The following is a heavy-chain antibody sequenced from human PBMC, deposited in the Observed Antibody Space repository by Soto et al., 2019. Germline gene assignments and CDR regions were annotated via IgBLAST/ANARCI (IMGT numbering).Heavy chain of an antibody. J-gene: IGHJ4*02. CDR2: IYYSGST. CDR1: GGSISSYY. CDR3: ARDSGSDDFWSGYYTGMNFDY. V-gene: IGHV4-59*01. Sequence: PSETLSLTCTVSGGSISSYYWSWIRQPPGKGLEWIGYIYYSGSTNYNPSLKSRVTISVDTSKNQFSLKLSSVTAADTAVYYCARDSGSDDFWSGYYTGMNFDYWGQGTLVTVSS. D-gene: IGHD3-3*01.